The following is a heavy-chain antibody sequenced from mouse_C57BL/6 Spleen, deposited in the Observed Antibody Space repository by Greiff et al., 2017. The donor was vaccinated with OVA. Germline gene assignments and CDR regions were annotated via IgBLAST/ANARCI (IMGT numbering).Heavy chain of an antibody. V-gene: IGHV2-9*01. Sequence: QVQLKESGPGLVAPSQSLSLTCTASGFSLTSYGVDWVRQPPGKGLEWLGVIWGGGSTNYNPALMSRLSISKDNSKSQVFFKMNRLQTDDTAMYYCARRGYGSSYDAMDYWGQGTSVTVSS. J-gene: IGHJ4*01. CDR1: GFSLTSYG. CDR3: ARRGYGSSYDAMDY. CDR2: IWGGGST. D-gene: IGHD1-1*01.